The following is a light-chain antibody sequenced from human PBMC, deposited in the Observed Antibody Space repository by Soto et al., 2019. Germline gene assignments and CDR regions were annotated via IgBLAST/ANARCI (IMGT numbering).Light chain of an antibody. V-gene: IGLV2-14*03. CDR2: DVS. CDR1: SSDVGGYNY. J-gene: IGLJ1*01. CDR3: SSYTSSSTPWV. Sequence: QSALTQPTSVSGSPGQSITIPCTGTSSDVGGYNYVSWYQHHPGKAPKLMICDVSDRPSGVSNRFSGSKSGNTASLTISGLQAEDEADYYCSSYTSSSTPWVFGTGTKSPS.